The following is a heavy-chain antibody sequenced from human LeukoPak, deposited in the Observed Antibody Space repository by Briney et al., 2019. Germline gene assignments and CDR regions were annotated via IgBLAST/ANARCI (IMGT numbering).Heavy chain of an antibody. J-gene: IGHJ6*03. CDR3: ARRFYYESSGYYLYQYLDV. V-gene: IGHV5-51*01. CDR2: IYPDDSDT. D-gene: IGHD3-22*01. Sequence: GESLKISCQGSGYSFTSYWIVWVRQMPGKGLECMGIIYPDDSDTRYSPSFQGQVTISADKSISTAYLQWSSLKASNTATYYCARRFYYESSGYYLYQYLDVWGKGTTVTVSS. CDR1: GYSFTSYW.